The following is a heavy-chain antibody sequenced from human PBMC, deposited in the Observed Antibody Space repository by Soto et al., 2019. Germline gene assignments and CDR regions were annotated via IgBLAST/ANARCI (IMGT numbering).Heavy chain of an antibody. D-gene: IGHD3-9*01. CDR2: IYDSGST. V-gene: IGHV4-39*01. CDR1: AGSISSSNSY. J-gene: IGHJ4*02. CDR3: TRHYYDIGVDY. Sequence: PSENLSLTCTVSAGSISSSNSYWGWIRQPPGKGLEWIGSIYDSGSTYYNPSLKSRVTISVDTSKNQFSLKLSSVTAADTAVYYCTRHYYDIGVDYWGQGTLV.